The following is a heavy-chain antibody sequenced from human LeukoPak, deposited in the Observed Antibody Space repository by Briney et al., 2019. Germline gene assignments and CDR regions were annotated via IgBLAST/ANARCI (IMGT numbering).Heavy chain of an antibody. CDR1: GGTFSSYA. Sequence: SVKVSCKASGGTFSSYAISWVRQAPGQGLEWMGGIIPIFGTANYAQKFQGRVTITADESTSTAYMELSSLRSEDTAVYYCARGGAGRRWLQWGPRYYYYMDVWGKGTTVTISS. J-gene: IGHJ6*03. D-gene: IGHD5-24*01. CDR2: IIPIFGTA. CDR3: ARGGAGRRWLQWGPRYYYYMDV. V-gene: IGHV1-69*13.